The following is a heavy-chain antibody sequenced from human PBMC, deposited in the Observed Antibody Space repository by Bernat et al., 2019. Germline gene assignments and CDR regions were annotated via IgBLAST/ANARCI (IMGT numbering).Heavy chain of an antibody. V-gene: IGHV3-73*02. CDR2: IRSKGNSYAT. CDR3: ISRRYCGGDCYFDY. D-gene: IGHD2-21*01. Sequence: EVQLVESEGGLVQPGGSLKLSCAASGFTFSASAMHWVRQASGRGLEWVGRIRSKGNSYATTYAASVQGRFTISRDDLKDTAYLQMNSLKTEDTAVYYCISRRYCGGDCYFDYWGQGTLVTISS. CDR1: GFTFSASA. J-gene: IGHJ4*02.